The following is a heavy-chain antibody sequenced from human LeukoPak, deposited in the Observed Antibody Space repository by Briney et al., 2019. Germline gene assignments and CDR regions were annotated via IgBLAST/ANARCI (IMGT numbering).Heavy chain of an antibody. CDR3: AREIAAAGTGLFDY. V-gene: IGHV4-59*01. CDR1: GGSISSYY. D-gene: IGHD6-13*01. J-gene: IGHJ4*02. Sequence: SETLSLTCTVSGGSISSYYWSWIRQPPGKGLEWIGYIYYSGSTNYNPSLKSRVTISVDTSKNQFSLKLSSVTAADAAVYYCAREIAAAGTGLFDYWGQGTLVTVSS. CDR2: IYYSGST.